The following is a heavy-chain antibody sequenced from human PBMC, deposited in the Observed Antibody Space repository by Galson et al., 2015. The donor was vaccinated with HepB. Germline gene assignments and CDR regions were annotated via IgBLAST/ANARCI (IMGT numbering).Heavy chain of an antibody. D-gene: IGHD4-23*01. CDR1: GGTFSSYA. CDR3: ARHEGGVLYGGNFDY. Sequence: SVKVSCKASGGTFSSYAISWVRQAPGQGLEWMGGIIPIFGTANYAQKFQGRVTITADESTSTAYMELSSLRSEGTAVYYCARHEGGVLYGGNFDYWGQGTLVTVSS. V-gene: IGHV1-69*13. J-gene: IGHJ4*02. CDR2: IIPIFGTA.